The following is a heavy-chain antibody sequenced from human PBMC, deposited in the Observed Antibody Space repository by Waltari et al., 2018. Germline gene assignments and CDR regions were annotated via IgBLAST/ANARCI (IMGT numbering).Heavy chain of an antibody. CDR1: GGSIRSHY. Sequence: QVQLQESGPGLVKPSETLSLTCTVSGGSIRSHYWSWILQPPGKGREWIGYIYYSGSTNYNPSLKSRVTISVDTSKNQFSLKLSSVTAADTAVYYCARDLHGDYVDYWGQGTLVTVSS. J-gene: IGHJ4*02. D-gene: IGHD4-17*01. V-gene: IGHV4-59*11. CDR2: IYYSGST. CDR3: ARDLHGDYVDY.